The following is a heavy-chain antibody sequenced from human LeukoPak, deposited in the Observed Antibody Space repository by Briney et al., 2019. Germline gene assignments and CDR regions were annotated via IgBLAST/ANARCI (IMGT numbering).Heavy chain of an antibody. Sequence: GGSLRRSCAASWFTVSSNYMSWVRQAPGKGLESVSVIYSGCSTYYADSVKGRFTISRYNSKNTLYLQMNSLRAEDTAVYYCARDHNTYGSWRGVFDIRGQGTMVTVSS. CDR1: WFTVSSNY. CDR3: ARDHNTYGSWRGVFDI. D-gene: IGHD3-10*01. CDR2: IYSGCST. J-gene: IGHJ3*02. V-gene: IGHV3-53*01.